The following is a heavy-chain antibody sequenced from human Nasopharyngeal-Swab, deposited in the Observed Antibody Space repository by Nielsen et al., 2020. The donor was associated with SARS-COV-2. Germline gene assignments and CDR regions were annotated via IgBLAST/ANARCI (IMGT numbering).Heavy chain of an antibody. J-gene: IGHJ6*02. Sequence: GASLKISCAASGFTFSSYAMSWVRQAPGKGLEWVSIISGSGDTTYYADSVNDRFTISRDNSKNTLYLQTNSLRVEDPAVYYCAKAPYLRGLDVWGQGTTVTVSS. CDR3: AKAPYLRGLDV. D-gene: IGHD2-21*01. V-gene: IGHV3-23*01. CDR2: ISGSGDTT. CDR1: GFTFSSYA.